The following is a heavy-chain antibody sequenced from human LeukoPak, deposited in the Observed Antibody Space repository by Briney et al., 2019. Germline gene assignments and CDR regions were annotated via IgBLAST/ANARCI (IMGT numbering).Heavy chain of an antibody. J-gene: IGHJ3*02. D-gene: IGHD1-26*01. CDR2: IKQDGSEK. Sequence: GGSLRLSCAASGFTFSSYWMSWVRQAPGKGLEWVANIKQDGSEKYYVDSVKGRFTISRDNAKNSLFLQMNSLRAEDTAVYYCARDFGGSNYSAFDIWGQGTMVTVPS. CDR1: GFTFSSYW. V-gene: IGHV3-7*01. CDR3: ARDFGGSNYSAFDI.